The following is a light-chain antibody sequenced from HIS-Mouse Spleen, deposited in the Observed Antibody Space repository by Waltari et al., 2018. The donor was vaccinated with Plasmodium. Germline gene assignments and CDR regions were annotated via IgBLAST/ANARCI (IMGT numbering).Light chain of an antibody. CDR3: QQSYSTWT. V-gene: IGKV1-39*01. Sequence: DIQMTQSPSSLSASVGDRVTITCRARQSISSYLNWYQQKPGKAPKLMIYAASSLQSGVPSRFSGSGSGTAFTLTISSLQPEDFATYNCQQSYSTWTFGQGTKVEIK. CDR1: QSISSY. CDR2: AAS. J-gene: IGKJ1*01.